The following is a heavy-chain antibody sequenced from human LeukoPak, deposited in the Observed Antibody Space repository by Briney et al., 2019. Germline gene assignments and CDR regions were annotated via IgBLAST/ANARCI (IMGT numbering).Heavy chain of an antibody. Sequence: GGSLRPSCTDSGFILGDAALSWVRQAPGKGLEWVGFIRSRLYGGTAEYAASVKGRFTISRDDSKNIAYLQMSSLKMDDTAVYYCSRGVVENGHSPQYYYGMDVWGQGTTVTVSS. CDR1: GFILGDAA. D-gene: IGHD3-3*01. CDR2: IRSRLYGGTA. CDR3: SRGVVENGHSPQYYYGMDV. V-gene: IGHV3-49*04. J-gene: IGHJ6*02.